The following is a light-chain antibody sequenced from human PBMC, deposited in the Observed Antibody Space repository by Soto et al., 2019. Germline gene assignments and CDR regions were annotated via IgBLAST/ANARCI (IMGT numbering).Light chain of an antibody. CDR3: QQYNNWPPLT. CDR2: GAS. Sequence: EIVITQSPATLSVSPGEGATLSCRARQSVTSNLAWYQQKPGQAPRLLIYGASTRATGIPARFSGSGSGTEFTLTISSLQSEDFAVYYCQQYNNWPPLTFGGGTKVDIK. J-gene: IGKJ4*01. V-gene: IGKV3-15*01. CDR1: QSVTSN.